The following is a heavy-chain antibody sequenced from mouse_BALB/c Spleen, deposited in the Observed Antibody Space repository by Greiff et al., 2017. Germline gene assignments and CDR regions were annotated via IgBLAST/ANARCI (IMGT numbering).Heavy chain of an antibody. V-gene: IGHV1-14*01. Sequence: VQLQQSGPELVKPGASVKMSCKASGYTFTSYVMHWVKQKPGQGLEWIGYINPYNDGTKYNEKFKGKATLTSDKSSSTAYMELSSLTSEDSAVYYCARDYGNYAMDYWGQGTSVTVSS. D-gene: IGHD2-1*01. CDR3: ARDYGNYAMDY. CDR1: GYTFTSYV. CDR2: INPYNDGT. J-gene: IGHJ4*01.